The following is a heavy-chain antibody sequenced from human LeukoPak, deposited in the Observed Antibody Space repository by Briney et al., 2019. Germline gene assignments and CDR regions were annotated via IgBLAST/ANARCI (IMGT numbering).Heavy chain of an antibody. V-gene: IGHV4-31*03. CDR1: GGSISSGGYY. CDR2: IYYSGST. J-gene: IGHJ6*02. CDR3: ARGRGRGHCSSTSCYIYYYGMDV. Sequence: PSETLSLTCTVSGGSISSGGYYWSWIRQHPGKGLEWIGYIYYSGSTYYNPSLKSRVTISVDTSKNQFSLKLSSVTAADTAVYYCARGRGRGHCSSTSCYIYYYGMDVWGQGTTVTVSS. D-gene: IGHD2-2*01.